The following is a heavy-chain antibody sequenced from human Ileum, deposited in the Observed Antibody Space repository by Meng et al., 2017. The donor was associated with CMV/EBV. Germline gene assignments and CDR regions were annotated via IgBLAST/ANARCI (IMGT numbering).Heavy chain of an antibody. J-gene: IGHJ6*02. CDR1: GFTFSDYY. Sequence: GESLKISCAGSGFTFSDYYMSWIRQAPGKGLEWVAYISSGGSTIYYADFVKGRFTLSRDNTKNSLNLQMNSLRVEDTAVYYCVREGGICNNVNCKRGPREYYYFYGMDVWGQGTTVTVSS. V-gene: IGHV3-11*01. D-gene: IGHD3-22*01. CDR3: VREGGICNNVNCKRGPREYYYFYGMDV. CDR2: ISSGGSTI.